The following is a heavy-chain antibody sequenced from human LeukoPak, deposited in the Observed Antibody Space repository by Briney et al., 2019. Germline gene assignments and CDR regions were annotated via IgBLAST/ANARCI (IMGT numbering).Heavy chain of an antibody. D-gene: IGHD6-13*01. CDR3: ARAKYSNSWNDAFDV. CDR2: ISSSGSSI. CDR1: GFTFSVYE. J-gene: IGHJ3*01. Sequence: GGPLRLSCAASGFTFSVYEMNWVRQAPGKGLEWVSYISSSGSSIYYPDPVKGRFTISRDNAKNSLYLQMNTLRAEDTAVYYCARAKYSNSWNDAFDVWGQGTVVTVSS. V-gene: IGHV3-48*03.